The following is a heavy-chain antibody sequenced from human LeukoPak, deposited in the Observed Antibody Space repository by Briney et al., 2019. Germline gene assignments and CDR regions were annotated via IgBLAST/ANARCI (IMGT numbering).Heavy chain of an antibody. V-gene: IGHV1-69*05. D-gene: IGHD2-21*02. CDR2: IIPIFGTA. Sequence: ASXXVSCKASGGTFSSYAISWVRQAPGQGLEWMGRIIPIFGTANYAQKFQGRVTITTDESTSTAYMELSSLRSEDTAVYYCARGSGAYCGGDCYSGYFDYWGQGTLVTVSS. J-gene: IGHJ4*02. CDR3: ARGSGAYCGGDCYSGYFDY. CDR1: GGTFSSYA.